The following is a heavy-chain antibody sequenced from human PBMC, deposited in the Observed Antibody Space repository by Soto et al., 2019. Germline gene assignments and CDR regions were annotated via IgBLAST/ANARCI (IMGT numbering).Heavy chain of an antibody. CDR3: ARTVEYDSIPYYYADF. V-gene: IGHV1-18*01. J-gene: IGHJ4*01. CDR2: ISGYNGNT. Sequence: QVQLVQSGAEVKKPGDSVKVSCKASGYTFNTYAITWVRQAPGQGLEWMGWISGYNGNTNYAQTLQGRGTMTTDTSTSTAYLELRSLRSDDTAVYYCARTVEYDSIPYYYADFWGQGTLVTVSS. D-gene: IGHD2-21*01. CDR1: GYTFNTYA.